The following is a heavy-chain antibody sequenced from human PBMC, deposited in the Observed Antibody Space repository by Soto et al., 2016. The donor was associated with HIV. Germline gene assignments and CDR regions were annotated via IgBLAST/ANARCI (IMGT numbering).Heavy chain of an antibody. CDR1: GYTLTELS. CDR3: ATDLVRGGIATAGPGDY. V-gene: IGHV1-24*01. J-gene: IGHJ4*02. Sequence: QVQLVQSGAGVRKPGASVKVSCKVSGYTLTELSMHWVRQAPGKGLEWMGGFDPEDGETIYAQKLQGRVTMTEDTSTDTAYMELSSLRSEDTAVYYCATDLVRGGIATAGPGDYWGQGTLVTVSS. CDR2: FDPEDGET. D-gene: IGHD6-13*01.